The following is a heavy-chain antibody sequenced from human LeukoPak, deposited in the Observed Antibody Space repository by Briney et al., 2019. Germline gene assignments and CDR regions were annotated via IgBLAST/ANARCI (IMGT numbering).Heavy chain of an antibody. CDR2: INPNSGGT. Sequence: ASVKVSCKASGYTFTGYYMHWVRQAPGQGPEWMGWINPNSGGTNYAQKFQGRVTMTRDTSISTAYMELSSLRSDDTAVYYCARGEDLYAPYFDYWGQGILVTVSS. CDR3: ARGEDLYAPYFDY. J-gene: IGHJ4*02. CDR1: GYTFTGYY. V-gene: IGHV1-2*02. D-gene: IGHD2/OR15-2a*01.